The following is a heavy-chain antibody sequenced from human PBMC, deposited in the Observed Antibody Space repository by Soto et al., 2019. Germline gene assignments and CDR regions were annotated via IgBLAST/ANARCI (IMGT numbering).Heavy chain of an antibody. CDR3: ARDLVTMIVVVPGY. CDR2: ISAYNGNT. CDR1: GYTFTSYG. J-gene: IGHJ4*02. V-gene: IGHV1-18*01. Sequence: ASVKVSCKASGYTFTSYGISWVRQAPGQGLEWMGWISAYNGNTNYAQKLQGRVTMTTDTSTSTAYMELRSLRSDDTAVYYCARDLVTMIVVVPGYWGQGTLVTVSS. D-gene: IGHD3-22*01.